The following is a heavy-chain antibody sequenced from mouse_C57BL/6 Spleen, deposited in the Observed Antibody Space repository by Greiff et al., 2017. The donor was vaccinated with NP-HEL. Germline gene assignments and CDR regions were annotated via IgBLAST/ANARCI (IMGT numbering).Heavy chain of an antibody. CDR3: ASYYRAMDY. J-gene: IGHJ4*01. CDR1: GFSLTSYA. D-gene: IGHD2-12*01. Sequence: QVQLKQSGPGLAAPSQSLSITCTVSGFSLTSYAISWVRQPPGKGLEWLGVIWPGGGTNYNSALNSSLSISKDNTKSQVVLKMNSLQTADTARYYCASYYRAMDYWGQGTSVTVSS. V-gene: IGHV2-9-1*01. CDR2: IWPGGGT.